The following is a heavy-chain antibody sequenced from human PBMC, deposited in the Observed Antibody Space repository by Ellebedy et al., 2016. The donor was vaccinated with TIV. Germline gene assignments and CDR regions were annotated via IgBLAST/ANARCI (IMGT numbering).Heavy chain of an antibody. D-gene: IGHD3/OR15-3a*01. Sequence: SETLSLTCTVSGTFISDGGYYWAWIRQHPGKGLEWIGHIYYSGRTYYSPSLESRVTISIDMSMNQFSLNLTSVTAADTAVYYCARVDLGLAFDHWGRGALITVSS. J-gene: IGHJ4*02. CDR2: IYYSGRT. V-gene: IGHV4-31*03. CDR1: GTFISDGGYY. CDR3: ARVDLGLAFDH.